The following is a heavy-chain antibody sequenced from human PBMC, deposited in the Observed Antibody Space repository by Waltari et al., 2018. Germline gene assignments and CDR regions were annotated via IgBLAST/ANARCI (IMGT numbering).Heavy chain of an antibody. CDR1: GFTFSSYG. V-gene: IGHV3-30*02. CDR3: ARGSNYGGY. Sequence: QVQLVESGGGVVQPGGSLRLSCAASGFTFSSYGMHWVRQAPGKGLEWVAFIRYDGSNKYYADSVKGRFTISRDNSKNTVDLQMNSLRAEDTAVYYCARGSNYGGYWGQGTLVTVSS. J-gene: IGHJ1*01. CDR2: IRYDGSNK. D-gene: IGHD4-4*01.